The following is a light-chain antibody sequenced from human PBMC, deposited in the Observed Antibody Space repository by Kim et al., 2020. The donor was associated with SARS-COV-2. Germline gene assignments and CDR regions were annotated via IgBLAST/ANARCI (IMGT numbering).Light chain of an antibody. CDR1: SSDVGGYNY. Sequence: SITISCTGTSSDVGGYNYVSWYQQHPGKAPKLMIYDVSNRPSGVSNRFSGSKSGSTASLTISGLQAEDEADYYCSSYTSSSTLYVVFGGGTQLTVL. V-gene: IGLV2-14*03. CDR2: DVS. J-gene: IGLJ2*01. CDR3: SSYTSSSTLYVV.